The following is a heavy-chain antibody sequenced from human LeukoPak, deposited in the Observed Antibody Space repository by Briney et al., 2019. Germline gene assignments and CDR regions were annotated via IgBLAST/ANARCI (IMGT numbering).Heavy chain of an antibody. J-gene: IGHJ6*03. CDR1: GFTFSSYW. Sequence: GGSLRLSCAASGFTFSSYWMSWFRQAPGKGLEWVANIKQDGSEKYYVDSVKGRFTISRDNAKNSLYLQINSLRAEDTAVYYCARVDIVVVPAARGGYYYYYYMDVWGKGTTVTVSS. D-gene: IGHD2-2*01. CDR2: IKQDGSEK. V-gene: IGHV3-7*04. CDR3: ARVDIVVVPAARGGYYYYYYMDV.